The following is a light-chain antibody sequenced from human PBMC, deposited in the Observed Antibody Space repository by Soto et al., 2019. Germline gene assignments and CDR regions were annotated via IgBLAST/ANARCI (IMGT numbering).Light chain of an antibody. V-gene: IGKV1-39*01. Sequence: DIQMTQSPSSLSASVGDRVTITCRASQSISTYLNWYQQTPGKAPKLLIYAASSLQSGVPSRFSGSGSLTDYTLTISSLQPEDFATYYCQQSYSTPWTFGQGTKVEIK. CDR3: QQSYSTPWT. J-gene: IGKJ1*01. CDR1: QSISTY. CDR2: AAS.